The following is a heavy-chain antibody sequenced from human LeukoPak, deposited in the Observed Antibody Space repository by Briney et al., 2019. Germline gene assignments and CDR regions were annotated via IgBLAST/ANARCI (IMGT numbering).Heavy chain of an antibody. D-gene: IGHD4/OR15-4a*01. CDR3: ARYYQHTYSNYGDY. J-gene: IGHJ4*02. V-gene: IGHV3-33*08. Sequence: GGSLRLSCAASGFTFSNAWMSWVRQAPGKGLEWVAVIWFDGSNKFYADSVKGRFTISRDTSKKTLYLQMNSLVGCVTPVYYCARYYQHTYSNYGDYWGQGTLVTVSS. CDR2: IWFDGSNK. CDR1: GFTFSNAW.